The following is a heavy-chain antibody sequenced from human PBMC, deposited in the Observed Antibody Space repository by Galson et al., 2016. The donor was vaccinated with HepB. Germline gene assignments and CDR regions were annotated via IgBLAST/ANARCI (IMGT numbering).Heavy chain of an antibody. CDR2: VSSSGTT. Sequence: TLSLTCTVSGASISRGLYHWTWIRQRPGEGLEWVGYVSSSGTTNYNASLKGRLAMSVDTSKNEFSVTLTSLTAADTAVYYCATDSRYGDPGFFDHWGRGTLVTVSS. V-gene: IGHV4-31*03. J-gene: IGHJ4*02. CDR1: GASISRGLYH. CDR3: ATDSRYGDPGFFDH. D-gene: IGHD4-17*01.